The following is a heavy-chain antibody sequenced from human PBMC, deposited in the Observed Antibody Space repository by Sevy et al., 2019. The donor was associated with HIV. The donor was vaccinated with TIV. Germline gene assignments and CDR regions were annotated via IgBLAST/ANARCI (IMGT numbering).Heavy chain of an antibody. CDR2: ISGSGGST. CDR1: GFTFSSYA. Sequence: GSLRLSCAASGFTFSSYAMSWVRQAPGKGLEWVSAISGSGGSTYYADSVKGRFTISRDNSKNTLYLQMNSLRAEDTAVYYCAKDPLYSSSSNYWGQGTLVTVSS. CDR3: AKDPLYSSSSNY. D-gene: IGHD6-6*01. J-gene: IGHJ4*02. V-gene: IGHV3-23*01.